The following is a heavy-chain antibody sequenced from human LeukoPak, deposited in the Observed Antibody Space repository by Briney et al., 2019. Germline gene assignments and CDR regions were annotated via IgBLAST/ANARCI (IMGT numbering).Heavy chain of an antibody. J-gene: IGHJ1*01. Sequence: PGGSLRLSCAASGFTFSSYAMSWVRQAPGEGREGCSAISGSGGSTYYADSVKGRFAISRDNSKNSLYLQMNSLKTEDTALYYCAKDECISPSCGLNFWGQGTRVTVPP. D-gene: IGHD2-2*01. CDR3: AKDECISPSCGLNF. V-gene: IGHV3-23*01. CDR1: GFTFSSYA. CDR2: ISGSGGST.